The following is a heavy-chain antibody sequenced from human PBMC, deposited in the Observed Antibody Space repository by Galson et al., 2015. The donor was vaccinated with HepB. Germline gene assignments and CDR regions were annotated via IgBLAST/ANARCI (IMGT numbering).Heavy chain of an antibody. J-gene: IGHJ4*02. CDR1: GYTFTSYV. D-gene: IGHD5-12*01. CDR2: ISGYNGHT. V-gene: IGHV1-18*04. Sequence: SVKVSCKASGYTFTSYVISWVRQAPGQGLEWLGRISGYNGHTNYAQNLQNKVTMTTDTSTSTAYLELRRLKSDDTAIYYCARGGPGSDYWGQGTLVTVSS. CDR3: ARGGPGSDY.